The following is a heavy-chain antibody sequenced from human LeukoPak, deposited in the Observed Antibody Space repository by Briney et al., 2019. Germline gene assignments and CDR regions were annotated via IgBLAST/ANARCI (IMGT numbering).Heavy chain of an antibody. Sequence: GGSLRLSCAASGFTFSSYSMNWVRQAPGKGLEWVSSISSSSSYIHYADSVKGRFTISRDNAKNSLSLQMNNLRGEDTAVYYCATYLRSGPIDSWGQGTLVTVSS. V-gene: IGHV3-21*01. D-gene: IGHD2/OR15-2a*01. CDR1: GFTFSSYS. CDR2: ISSSSSYI. J-gene: IGHJ4*02. CDR3: ATYLRSGPIDS.